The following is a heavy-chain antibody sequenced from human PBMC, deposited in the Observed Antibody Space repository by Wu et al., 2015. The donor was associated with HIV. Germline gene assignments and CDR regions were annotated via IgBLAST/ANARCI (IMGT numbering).Heavy chain of an antibody. V-gene: IGHV1-69*14. CDR3: TRSTFAGGSDTWYSFDK. CDR2: IVPLFDAP. Sequence: QVQLVQSGAEVKKSGSSVKVSCKASGGIFSNYDINWVRQAPGQGLEWMGRIVPLFDAPNYSQKFHDRLTITADRSTTTAYMELSNLKSEDTAVYFCTRSTFAGGSDTWYSFDKVGQGTLVSVSS. CDR1: GGIFSNYD. D-gene: IGHD2-15*01. J-gene: IGHJ4*02.